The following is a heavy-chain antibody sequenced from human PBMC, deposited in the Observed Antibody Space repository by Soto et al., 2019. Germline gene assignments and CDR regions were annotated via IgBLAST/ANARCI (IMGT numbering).Heavy chain of an antibody. CDR2: IIPILGSA. Sequence: QVQLVQSGAEVKKPGSSVKVSCKASGGTLSNYAISWVRQAPGQGLEWMGGIIPILGSANYAQKFQDRVTITADESTSTTYMELSSLRSGDAAVYYCACRERVDAFDNWGQGIMVTVSS. CDR1: GGTLSNYA. J-gene: IGHJ3*02. D-gene: IGHD1-26*01. CDR3: ACRERVDAFDN. V-gene: IGHV1-69*01.